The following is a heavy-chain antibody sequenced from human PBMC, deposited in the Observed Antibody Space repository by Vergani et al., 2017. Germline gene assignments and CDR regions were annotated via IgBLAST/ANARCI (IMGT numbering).Heavy chain of an antibody. CDR3: EARHNWNYESLAFDI. CDR2: ISGSGGST. D-gene: IGHD1-7*01. CDR1: GFTFSSYA. V-gene: IGHV3-23*01. J-gene: IGHJ3*02. Sequence: EVQLLESGGGLVQPGGSLRLSCAASGFTFSSYAMSWVRQAPGKGLEWVSAISGSGGSTYYADSVKGRFTISRDNSKNTLYLQRNSLRAEDTAVYYCEARHNWNYESLAFDIWGQGTMVTVSS.